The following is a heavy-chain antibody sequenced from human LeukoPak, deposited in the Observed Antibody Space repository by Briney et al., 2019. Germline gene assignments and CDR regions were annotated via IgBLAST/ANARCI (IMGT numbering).Heavy chain of an antibody. J-gene: IGHJ5*02. CDR1: GGSISSYY. D-gene: IGHD3-10*01. CDR2: IYYSGST. Sequence: PSETLSLTCTVSGGSISSYYWSWIRQPPGKGLEGIGYIYYSGSTNYNPSLTSRVTISVDTSKNHFSLKLTSVPAADTAVYYCAREGLWFGERPPKSGWFDPWGQGTLVTVSS. V-gene: IGHV4-59*01. CDR3: AREGLWFGERPPKSGWFDP.